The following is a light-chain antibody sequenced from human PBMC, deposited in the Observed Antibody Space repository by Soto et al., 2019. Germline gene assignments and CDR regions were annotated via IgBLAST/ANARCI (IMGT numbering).Light chain of an antibody. V-gene: IGLV2-8*01. Sequence: QSALTQPPSASGSPGQSVTIACTGTRSDVGGYNYVSWYQQHPGKAPKLMIYEVSNRPSGVPDRFSGSKSGNTASLTVSGLQAEDEADYYCSSYAGSNNYVVFGGGTKLTVL. CDR2: EVS. J-gene: IGLJ2*01. CDR1: RSDVGGYNY. CDR3: SSYAGSNNYVV.